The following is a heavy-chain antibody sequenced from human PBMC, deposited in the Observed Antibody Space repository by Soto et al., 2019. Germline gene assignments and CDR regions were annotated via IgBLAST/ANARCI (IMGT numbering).Heavy chain of an antibody. CDR2: INHSGST. J-gene: IGHJ5*02. Sequence: PSETLSLTCAVYGGSFSGYYWSWIRQPPGKGLEWIGEINHSGSTNYNPSLKSRVTISVDTSKNQFSLKLSSVTAADTAVYYCVSGRYYDSSGYFRMELDPWGQGTLVTVYS. V-gene: IGHV4-34*01. CDR3: VSGRYYDSSGYFRMELDP. D-gene: IGHD3-22*01. CDR1: GGSFSGYY.